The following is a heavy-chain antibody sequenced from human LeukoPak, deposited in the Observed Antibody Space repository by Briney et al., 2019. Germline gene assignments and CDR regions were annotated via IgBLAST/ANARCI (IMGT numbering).Heavy chain of an antibody. CDR3: AKATGNLGN. J-gene: IGHJ4*02. CDR1: GFTFSTFA. V-gene: IGHV3-23*01. Sequence: GGSLRLSCAASGFTFSTFAMIWVRQPPGKGLEWVSSIFPSGGEIHYADSVRGRFTISRDNSKSTLSLQMNSLRAEDTAIYYCAKATGNLGNWGQGTLVALSS. D-gene: IGHD1-1*01. CDR2: IFPSGGEI.